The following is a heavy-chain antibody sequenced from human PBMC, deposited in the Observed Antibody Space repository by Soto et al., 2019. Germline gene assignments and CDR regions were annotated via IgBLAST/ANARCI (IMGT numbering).Heavy chain of an antibody. J-gene: IGHJ4*02. V-gene: IGHV3-30*03. CDR2: ISYDGSNK. Sequence: QVQLVESGGGVVQPGRSLRLSCAASGFTFSSYGMHWVRQAPGKGLEWVAVISYDGSNKYYADSVKGRFTISRDNSKNTLYLQMNSLRAEDTAVYYCATARAYYSYSSALGDYWGQGTLVTVSS. CDR1: GFTFSSYG. CDR3: ATARAYYSYSSALGDY. D-gene: IGHD3-22*01.